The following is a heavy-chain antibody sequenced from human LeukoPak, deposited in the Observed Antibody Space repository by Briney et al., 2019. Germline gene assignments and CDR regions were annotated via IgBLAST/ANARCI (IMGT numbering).Heavy chain of an antibody. Sequence: SETLSLTCIVSGGSISTGGYFWNWIRQHPGKGLEWIGYIYYSGSTHYNPSLESRVIISVDTCKTQFSLALSSVTAADTAVYYCARGTPKFGGTPFYFDYWGQGTLVTVSS. CDR3: ARGTPKFGGTPFYFDY. CDR1: GGSISTGGYF. CDR2: IYYSGST. V-gene: IGHV4-31*03. J-gene: IGHJ4*02. D-gene: IGHD3-3*01.